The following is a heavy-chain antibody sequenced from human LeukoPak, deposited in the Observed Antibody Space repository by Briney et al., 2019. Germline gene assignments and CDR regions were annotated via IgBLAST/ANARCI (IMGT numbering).Heavy chain of an antibody. V-gene: IGHV1-69*04. Sequence: SVKVSCKASGCTFSSYAISWVRQAPGQGLEWMGRIIPILGIANYAQKFQGRVTITADKSTSTAYMELSSLRSEDTAGHYCAREVAAAGTRPWFDPWGQGTLVTVSS. CDR2: IIPILGIA. CDR3: AREVAAAGTRPWFDP. J-gene: IGHJ5*02. D-gene: IGHD6-13*01. CDR1: GCTFSSYA.